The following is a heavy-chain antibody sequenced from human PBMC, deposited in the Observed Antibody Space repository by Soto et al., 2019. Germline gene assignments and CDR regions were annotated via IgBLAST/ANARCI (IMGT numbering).Heavy chain of an antibody. CDR2: IIPIFGTA. J-gene: IGHJ6*02. D-gene: IGHD2-15*01. V-gene: IGHV1-69*12. Sequence: QVQLVQSGAEVKKPGSSVKVSCKASGGTFSSYAISWVRQAPGQGLEWMGGIIPIFGTANYAQKFQGRVTXXAXEXXSKAYMERSSLRSEDTAVYYCARDLEVVAAFGMDVWGQGTTVTVS. CDR3: ARDLEVVAAFGMDV. CDR1: GGTFSSYA.